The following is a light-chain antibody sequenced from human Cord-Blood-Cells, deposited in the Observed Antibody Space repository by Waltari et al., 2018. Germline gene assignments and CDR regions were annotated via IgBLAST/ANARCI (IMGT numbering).Light chain of an antibody. V-gene: IGKV3-11*01. J-gene: IGKJ4*01. CDR2: DAS. CDR1: QSVSSY. Sequence: EIVLTQSPATLSLSPGERATLSCRASQSVSSYLAWYQQKPGQAPRLLIYDASNRATGIPARFSGSGSGTDFTLTISSLEPEDFAVDYCQQHSNWPLTFGGGTKGEIK. CDR3: QQHSNWPLT.